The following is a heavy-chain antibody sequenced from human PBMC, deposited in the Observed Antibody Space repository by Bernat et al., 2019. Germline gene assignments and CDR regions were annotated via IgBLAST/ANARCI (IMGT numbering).Heavy chain of an antibody. J-gene: IGHJ4*02. D-gene: IGHD6-13*01. CDR3: ARDTGGGGGQRLVPGYYFDY. Sequence: QVQLVESGGGVVQPGRSLRLSCAASGFTFSSYAMHWVRQAPGKGLEWVAVISYDGSNKYYADSVKGRFTISRDNSKNTLYLQMNSLRAEDTAVDYFARDTGGGGGQRLVPGYYFDYWGQGTLVTVSS. CDR2: ISYDGSNK. V-gene: IGHV3-30-3*01. CDR1: GFTFSSYA.